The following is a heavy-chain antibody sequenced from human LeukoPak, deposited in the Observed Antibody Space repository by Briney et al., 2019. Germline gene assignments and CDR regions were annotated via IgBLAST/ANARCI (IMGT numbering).Heavy chain of an antibody. D-gene: IGHD6-6*01. CDR2: INPNNPAT. Sequence: ASVKVSCKASGYTFNHNYLHWVRQAPGQGLEWMGWINPNNPATHSSHKFQGRVTMTSDSSISTVYLEVNRLKPDDTAVHFCARVRDYSNSPFNWFDAWGQGTLVIVSS. CDR3: ARVRDYSNSPFNWFDA. V-gene: IGHV1-2*07. J-gene: IGHJ5*02. CDR1: GYTFNHNY.